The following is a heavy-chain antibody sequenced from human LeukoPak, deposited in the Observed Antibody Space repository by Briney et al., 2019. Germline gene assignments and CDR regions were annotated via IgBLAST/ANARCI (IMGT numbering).Heavy chain of an antibody. CDR2: ISSSSSYI. CDR1: GFTFSSYS. D-gene: IGHD4-17*01. V-gene: IGHV3-21*01. CDR3: ARESMTVTDY. J-gene: IGHJ4*02. Sequence: GGSLRLSCAASGFTFSSYSMNWGRQAPGKGLEWVSSISSSSSYIYYADSAKGRFTISRDDAKNSLYLQMDSLRAEDTAVYYCARESMTVTDYWGQGTLVTVSS.